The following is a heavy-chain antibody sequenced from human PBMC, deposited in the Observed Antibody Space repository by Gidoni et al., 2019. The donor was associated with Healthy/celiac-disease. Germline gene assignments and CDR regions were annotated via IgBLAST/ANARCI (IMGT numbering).Heavy chain of an antibody. CDR2: IIPIFGTA. CDR3: ARDQALRVVVPAATVGYYYYGMDV. Sequence: QVQLVQSGAEVKKPGSSVKVSCKASGGTFSSHATSWVRQAPGQGLEWMGGIIPIFGTANYAQKFQGRVTITADESTSTAYMELSSLRSEDTAVYYCARDQALRVVVPAATVGYYYYGMDVWGQGTTVTVSS. CDR1: GGTFSSHA. D-gene: IGHD2-2*01. J-gene: IGHJ6*02. V-gene: IGHV1-69*01.